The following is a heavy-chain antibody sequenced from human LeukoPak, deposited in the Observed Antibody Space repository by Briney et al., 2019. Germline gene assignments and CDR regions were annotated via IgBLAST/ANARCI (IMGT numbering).Heavy chain of an antibody. CDR2: ISGSGGST. D-gene: IGHD4-23*01. CDR3: ARDGPVVTTPFDN. V-gene: IGHV3-23*01. Sequence: PGGSLRLSCAASGFTFSSYAMSWVRQAPGKGLEWVSAISGSGGSTYYADSVKGRFTISRDNAKNSLYLQMNSLRAEDTAVYYCARDGPVVTTPFDNWGQGTLVTVSS. CDR1: GFTFSSYA. J-gene: IGHJ4*02.